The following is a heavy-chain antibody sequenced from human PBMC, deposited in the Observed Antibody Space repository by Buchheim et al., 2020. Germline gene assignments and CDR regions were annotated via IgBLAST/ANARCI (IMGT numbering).Heavy chain of an antibody. J-gene: IGHJ4*02. CDR3: ARAGSYGELSPLDY. Sequence: QVQLQESGPGLVKPSETLSLTCTVSGGSVSSGSYYWSWLRQPPGKGLEWIGYIYYSGSTNYNPSLKGRVTISVDTSKNQFSLKLSSVTAADTAVYYCARAGSYGELSPLDYWGQGTL. CDR1: GGSVSSGSYY. V-gene: IGHV4-61*01. CDR2: IYYSGST. D-gene: IGHD4-17*01.